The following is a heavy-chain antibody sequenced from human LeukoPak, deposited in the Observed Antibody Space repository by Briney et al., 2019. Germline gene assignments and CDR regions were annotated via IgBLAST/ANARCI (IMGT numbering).Heavy chain of an antibody. Sequence: SETLSLTCAVYGGSFSGYYWSWIRQPPGKGLEWIGEINHSGSTNYNPSLKSRVTISVDASKNQFSLKLSSVTAADTAVYYCARVRGRTMVRGVLDYWGQGTLVTVSS. CDR2: INHSGST. V-gene: IGHV4-34*01. J-gene: IGHJ4*02. D-gene: IGHD3-10*01. CDR1: GGSFSGYY. CDR3: ARVRGRTMVRGVLDY.